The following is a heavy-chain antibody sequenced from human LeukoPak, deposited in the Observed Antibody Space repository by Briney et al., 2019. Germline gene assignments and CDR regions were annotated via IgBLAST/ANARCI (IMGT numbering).Heavy chain of an antibody. CDR2: IGGDGGET. Sequence: GGSLRLSCAASGFTFNDYAIHWVRQAPGKGLEWVSLIGGDGGETYYADSVKGRFTISRDNSKASVYLQMNSLTTEDTALYYCAKGLRSGTFYNAFDSWGQGTLVTVSS. J-gene: IGHJ4*02. V-gene: IGHV3-43*02. CDR1: GFTFNDYA. D-gene: IGHD3-10*01. CDR3: AKGLRSGTFYNAFDS.